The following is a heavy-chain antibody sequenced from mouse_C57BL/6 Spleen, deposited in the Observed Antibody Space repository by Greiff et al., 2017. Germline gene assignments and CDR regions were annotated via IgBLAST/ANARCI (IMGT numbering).Heavy chain of an antibody. CDR2: INPGSGGT. CDR3: ARAYSNAYFGY. Sequence: QVQLQQSGAELVRPGTSVKVSCKASGYAFTNYLIEWVKQRPGQGLEWIGVINPGSGGTNYNEKFKGKATLTADKSSSTAYMQLSSLTSEDSAVYFCARAYSNAYFGYWGQGTTLTVSS. V-gene: IGHV1-54*01. CDR1: GYAFTNYL. J-gene: IGHJ2*01. D-gene: IGHD2-5*01.